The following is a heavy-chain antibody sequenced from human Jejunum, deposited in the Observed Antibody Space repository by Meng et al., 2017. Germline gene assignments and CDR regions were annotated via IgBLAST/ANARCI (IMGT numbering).Heavy chain of an antibody. V-gene: IGHV4-34*01. J-gene: IGHJ4*02. Sequence: GPLQQWGAGLLKPSETLSLTCAVNGGSFGTYYWTWFRQSPEKGLEWIGEINRSGSTSSNPSLKSRVAISMDTSKNQFFLRLDSVTAADTAVYYCARGRSIDFRLAKYDYWGQGTLVTVSS. CDR2: INRSGST. CDR1: GGSFGTYY. CDR3: ARGRSIDFRLAKYDY. D-gene: IGHD3-3*01.